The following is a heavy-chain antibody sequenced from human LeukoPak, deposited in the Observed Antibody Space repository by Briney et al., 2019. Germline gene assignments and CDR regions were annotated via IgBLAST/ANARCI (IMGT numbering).Heavy chain of an antibody. D-gene: IGHD3-16*02. CDR1: GGSISSYY. Sequence: SETLSLTCTVSGGSISSYYWSWIRQPPGKGLEWIGYIYYSGSTNYNPSLKSRVTISVDTSKNQLSLKLSSVTAADTAVYYCARDPGGYDYVWGSYRYRSNWFDPWGQGTLVTVSS. J-gene: IGHJ5*02. V-gene: IGHV4-59*01. CDR3: ARDPGGYDYVWGSYRYRSNWFDP. CDR2: IYYSGST.